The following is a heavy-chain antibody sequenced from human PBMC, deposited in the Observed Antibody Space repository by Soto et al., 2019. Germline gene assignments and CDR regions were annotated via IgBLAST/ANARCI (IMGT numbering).Heavy chain of an antibody. Sequence: SGATRVNPTQPLTLTLTSSRFSLIISREALGWIRPPPGEAPEWLALIYWNDDKTYSPSLKNRLTITKDTSKNQVVLTLTNVDPVDTATYYCAHRQTYYYDSSGHYYEYFDHWGQGSLVTVS. CDR3: AHRQTYYYDSSGHYYEYFDH. D-gene: IGHD3-22*01. CDR1: RFSLIISREA. V-gene: IGHV2-5*01. CDR2: IYWNDDK. J-gene: IGHJ4*02.